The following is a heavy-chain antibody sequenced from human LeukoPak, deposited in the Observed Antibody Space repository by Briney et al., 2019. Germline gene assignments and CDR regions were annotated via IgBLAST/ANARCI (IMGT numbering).Heavy chain of an antibody. CDR2: ISGSGGTT. D-gene: IGHD3-10*01. V-gene: IGHV3-23*01. CDR3: SKNPSSGTYYRFDY. J-gene: IGHJ4*02. Sequence: PGGSLRLSCAASGISFSTYAMSWVRQAPPKGLEWVSAISGSGGTTYYADSVKGRFTISRDNSKNTLYLQMNSLRAEDTAVYYCSKNPSSGTYYRFDYWGQGTLVTVSS. CDR1: GISFSTYA.